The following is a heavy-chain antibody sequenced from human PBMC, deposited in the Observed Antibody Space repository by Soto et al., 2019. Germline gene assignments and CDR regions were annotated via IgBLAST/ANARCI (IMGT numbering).Heavy chain of an antibody. Sequence: GASVKVACKVSGYTLTELSMHWVRQAPGEGLEWMGGFDPEDGETIYAQKFQGRVTMTEDTSTDTAYMELSSRRSEDTAVYYWATSGIAVAAKTGYYYYCMDVWGQGTTVTVSS. CDR1: GYTLTELS. J-gene: IGHJ6*02. CDR2: FDPEDGET. D-gene: IGHD6-19*01. CDR3: ATSGIAVAAKTGYYYYCMDV. V-gene: IGHV1-24*01.